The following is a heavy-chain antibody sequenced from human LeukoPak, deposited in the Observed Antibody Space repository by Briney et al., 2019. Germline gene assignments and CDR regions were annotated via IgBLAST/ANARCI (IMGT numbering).Heavy chain of an antibody. Sequence: GGSLRLSCAASGFTFDDYGMSWVRQAPGKGLEWVSGINWNGGSTGYADSVKGRFTISRDNSKNTLYLQMNSLRVEDTAVYYCAIGPGGLFHYWGQGTLVTVSS. CDR1: GFTFDDYG. CDR3: AIGPGGLFHY. V-gene: IGHV3-20*04. D-gene: IGHD4-23*01. CDR2: INWNGGST. J-gene: IGHJ4*02.